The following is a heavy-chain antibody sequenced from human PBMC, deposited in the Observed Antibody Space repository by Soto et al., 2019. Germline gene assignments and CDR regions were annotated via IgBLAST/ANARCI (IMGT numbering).Heavy chain of an antibody. CDR1: GDSLNSGTYY. CDR2: IYYSGST. CDR3: ARDXKVDTDMGGYYYYTMDI. Sequence: ASETLSLTGTVSGDSLNSGTYYWSWIRQPPGKGLEWIGRIYYSGSTDQHPSLKSRVSMSVDTSKKQFSLKLSSVTAADAATYFCARDXKVDTDMGGYYYYTMDIWGQGTTVTVSS. D-gene: IGHD5-18*01. J-gene: IGHJ6*02. V-gene: IGHV4-61*01.